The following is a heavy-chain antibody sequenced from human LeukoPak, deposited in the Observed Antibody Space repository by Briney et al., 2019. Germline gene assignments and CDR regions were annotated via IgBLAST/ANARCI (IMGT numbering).Heavy chain of an antibody. CDR3: ARTNGGSNNVERGFDI. CDR2: INHSGST. J-gene: IGHJ3*02. V-gene: IGHV4-34*01. CDR1: GGSFSGYF. Sequence: PSETLSLTCAVYGGSFSGYFWSWIRQPPGKGLEWIGEINHSGSTDYNPSLTSRVTISVDTSKNQFSLKLNSVTAADTAVYYCARTNGGSNNVERGFDIWGQGTMVTVSS. D-gene: IGHD1-26*01.